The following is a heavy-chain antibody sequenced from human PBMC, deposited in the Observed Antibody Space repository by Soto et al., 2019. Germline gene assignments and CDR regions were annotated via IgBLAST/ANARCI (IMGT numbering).Heavy chain of an antibody. CDR1: GFTFNRFN. CDR2: ISGSSTSM. V-gene: IGHV3-48*01. J-gene: IGHJ4*02. CDR3: ARGPYSGDDLDFDS. D-gene: IGHD5-12*01. Sequence: GGSLRLSCAASGFTFNRFNMNWVLQAPGKGLEWVSYISGSSTSMYYADSVKGRFTISRDNAKNSVYLQMNSLRVEDTAVYYCARGPYSGDDLDFDSWGQGTLVTVSS.